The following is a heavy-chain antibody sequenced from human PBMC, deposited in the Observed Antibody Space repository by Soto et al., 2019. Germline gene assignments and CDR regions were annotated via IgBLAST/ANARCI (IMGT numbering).Heavy chain of an antibody. J-gene: IGHJ4*02. CDR3: AREALTTLILPAAGTDYFDY. Sequence: ASVKVSCKASGYTLTGYYMHWVRQAPGQGLEWMGWINPNSGGTNYAQKFQGWVTMTRDTSISTAYMELSRLRSDDTAVYYCAREALTTLILPAAGTDYFDYWGQGTLVTVSS. CDR2: INPNSGGT. D-gene: IGHD6-13*01. CDR1: GYTLTGYY. V-gene: IGHV1-2*04.